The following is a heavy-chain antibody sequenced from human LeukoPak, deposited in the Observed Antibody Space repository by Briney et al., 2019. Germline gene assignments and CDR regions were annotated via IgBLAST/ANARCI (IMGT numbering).Heavy chain of an antibody. CDR3: ASGYLYYFDY. CDR1: EDSFTTSW. J-gene: IGHJ4*02. D-gene: IGHD6-13*01. V-gene: IGHV5-51*01. CDR2: IYPDDSDT. Sequence: GESLQISCKGSEDSFTTSWIGWVRQTPGKGLEWMGIIYPDDSDTRYSPSFQGQVTISADKSISTAYLQWSSLKASDTAVYYCASGYLYYFDYWGQGSLVTVSS.